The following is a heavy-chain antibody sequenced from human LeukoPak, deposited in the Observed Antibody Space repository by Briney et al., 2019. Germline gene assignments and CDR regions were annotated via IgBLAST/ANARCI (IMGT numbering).Heavy chain of an antibody. Sequence: SETLSLTCTVSVGSISSYYWSWIRQPPGKGLEWLGHINYSGRANYNPSHKSRVTISVDTSKNQFSLKLTSVTAADTAVYYCARDPHGHSSGWYYFDYWGQGTLVTVSS. D-gene: IGHD6-19*01. J-gene: IGHJ4*02. CDR3: ARDPHGHSSGWYYFDY. CDR1: VGSISSYY. CDR2: INYSGRA. V-gene: IGHV4-59*01.